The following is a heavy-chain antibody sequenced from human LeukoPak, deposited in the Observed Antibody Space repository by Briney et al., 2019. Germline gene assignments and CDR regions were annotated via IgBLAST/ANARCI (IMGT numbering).Heavy chain of an antibody. J-gene: IGHJ3*02. V-gene: IGHV1-8*03. CDR2: INPNSGNR. CDR3: ARVISGFWTGYYDPFDI. D-gene: IGHD3/OR15-3a*01. Sequence: GASVKVSCKASGYTFTTLDINWVRQATGQGLEWMGWINPNSGNRGYAQKFQGRVTITRDTSISTAYMELSSLSPDDTAMYYCARVISGFWTGYYDPFDIWGQGTKVTVSS. CDR1: GYTFTTLD.